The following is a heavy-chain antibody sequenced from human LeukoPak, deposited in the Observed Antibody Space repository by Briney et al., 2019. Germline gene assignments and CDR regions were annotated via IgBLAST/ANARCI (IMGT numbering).Heavy chain of an antibody. Sequence: RSSETLSLTCIVSGGSISSGSFYWSWIRQTAGKGLEWVGRIYPSGDSQYSPSFRSRATISLDTRNQFSLKLSSVTAADTAVYFCARGYDRNGYQSRGFDYWGQGALVNVSS. CDR1: GGSISSGSFY. J-gene: IGHJ4*02. CDR3: ARGYDRNGYQSRGFDY. V-gene: IGHV4-61*02. CDR2: IYPSGDS. D-gene: IGHD3-22*01.